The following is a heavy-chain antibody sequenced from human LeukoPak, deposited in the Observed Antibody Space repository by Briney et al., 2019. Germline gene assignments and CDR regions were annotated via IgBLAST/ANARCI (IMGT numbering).Heavy chain of an antibody. Sequence: PGRSLRLSCAASGFTFDDYAMHWVRQPPGKGLEWVSGISWNSGSIGYADSVKGRFTISRDNAKNSLYLQMNSLRAEGTAVYYCAKDGDLDDIIVVPTAYPFDYWGQGTLVTVSS. CDR2: ISWNSGSI. D-gene: IGHD2-2*01. J-gene: IGHJ4*02. CDR1: GFTFDDYA. CDR3: AKDGDLDDIIVVPTAYPFDY. V-gene: IGHV3-9*01.